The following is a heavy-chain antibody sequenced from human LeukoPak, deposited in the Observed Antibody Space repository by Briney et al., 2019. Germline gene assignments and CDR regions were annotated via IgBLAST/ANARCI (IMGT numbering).Heavy chain of an antibody. Sequence: GGSLRLSCAASGFTFSGSAMHWVRQASGKGLEWVGRIRSKANSYATAYAASAKGRFTISRDDSKNTAYLQMNSLKTEDTAVYYCTRHLWDTAMVRFDYWGQGTLVTVSS. CDR2: IRSKANSYAT. D-gene: IGHD5-18*01. V-gene: IGHV3-73*01. CDR3: TRHLWDTAMVRFDY. J-gene: IGHJ4*02. CDR1: GFTFSGSA.